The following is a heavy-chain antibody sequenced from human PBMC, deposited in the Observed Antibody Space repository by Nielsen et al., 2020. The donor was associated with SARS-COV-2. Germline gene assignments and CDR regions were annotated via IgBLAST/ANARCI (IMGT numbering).Heavy chain of an antibody. D-gene: IGHD3-22*01. Sequence: GESLKISCAASGFTFSDYAMAWVRQAPGKGLEWVSVIKTSGGSTYYADSVKGWCTTSRDNSKNSLYLEMNSLRAEDTAVYHCATAYGYSYFDLWGQGTLVTVSS. CDR3: ATAYGYSYFDL. CDR1: GFTFSDYA. CDR2: IKTSGGST. V-gene: IGHV3-23*01. J-gene: IGHJ4*02.